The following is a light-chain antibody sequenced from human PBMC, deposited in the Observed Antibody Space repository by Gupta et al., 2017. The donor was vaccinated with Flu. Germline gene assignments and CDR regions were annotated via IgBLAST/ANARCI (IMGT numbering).Light chain of an antibody. J-gene: IGKJ1*01. Sequence: SPSTLSASVGDRVTITCRASQSISNLLAWYQQKPGKVPKLLIYQASSLESGVPSRFSGSGSGTEFTLTISSLQPDDVATYYCQRYNSLWTFGQGTKVEIK. CDR2: QAS. CDR3: QRYNSLWT. V-gene: IGKV1-5*03. CDR1: QSISNL.